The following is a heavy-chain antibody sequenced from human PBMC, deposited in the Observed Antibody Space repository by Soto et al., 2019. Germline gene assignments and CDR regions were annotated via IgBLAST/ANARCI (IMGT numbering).Heavy chain of an antibody. CDR3: ARDHRHGNRGRWLQFSRGYYYYGMDV. Sequence: VASVKVSCKASGYTFTGYYMHWVRQAPGQGLEWMGWINPNSGGTNYAQKFQGRVTMTRDTSISTAYMELSRLRSDDTAVYYCARDHRHGNRGRWLQFSRGYYYYGMDVWGQGTTVTVSS. CDR2: INPNSGGT. V-gene: IGHV1-2*02. J-gene: IGHJ6*02. CDR1: GYTFTGYY. D-gene: IGHD5-12*01.